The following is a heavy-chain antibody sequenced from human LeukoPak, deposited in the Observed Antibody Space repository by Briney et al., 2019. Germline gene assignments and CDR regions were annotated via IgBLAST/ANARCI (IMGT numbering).Heavy chain of an antibody. CDR1: GGSISSSIYY. D-gene: IGHD6-13*01. CDR3: ARRTIAKSMDV. V-gene: IGHV4-39*01. J-gene: IGHJ6*03. Sequence: SETLSLTCTVSGGSISSSIYYWGWIRQSPGKGLEWIGSIYYSGSTYYNPSLKSRVTISVDTSKNQFSLKLSSVTAADTAVYYCARRTIAKSMDVWGKGTTVTISS. CDR2: IYYSGST.